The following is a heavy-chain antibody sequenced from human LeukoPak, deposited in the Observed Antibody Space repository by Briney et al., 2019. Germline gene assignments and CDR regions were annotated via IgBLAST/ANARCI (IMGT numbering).Heavy chain of an antibody. CDR3: ARAGRISREKYQLNRNWFDP. CDR1: GYIFNDYY. J-gene: IGHJ5*02. D-gene: IGHD2-2*01. V-gene: IGHV1-2*02. Sequence: ASVKVSCKASGYIFNDYYMHWVRQAPGQGLEWMGWINPNSGFTNYAQKFQGRVSMTRNMSISTAYMELRSLRSDDTAVYYCARAGRISREKYQLNRNWFDPWGQGTLVTVSS. CDR2: INPNSGFT.